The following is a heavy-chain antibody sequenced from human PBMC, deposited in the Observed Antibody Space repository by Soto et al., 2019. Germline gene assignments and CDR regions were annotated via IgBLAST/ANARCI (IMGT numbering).Heavy chain of an antibody. CDR3: ARETYYYDSSGYYLGGGADAFDI. CDR1: GFTFSSYA. CDR2: ISYDGSNK. V-gene: IGHV3-30-3*01. Sequence: QVQLVESGGGVVQPGRSLRLSCAASGFTFSSYAMHWVRQAPGKGLEWVAVISYDGSNKYYADSVKGRFTISRDNSKNTLYLQMNSLRAEETAVYYCARETYYYDSSGYYLGGGADAFDIWGQGTMVIVSS. J-gene: IGHJ3*02. D-gene: IGHD3-22*01.